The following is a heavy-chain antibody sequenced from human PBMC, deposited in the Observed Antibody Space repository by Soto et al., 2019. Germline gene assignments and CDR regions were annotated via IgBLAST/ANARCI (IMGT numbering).Heavy chain of an antibody. J-gene: IGHJ4*02. Sequence: PSETLSLTCTVSGASFRRSPYYWAWIRQSPGGGLEWIGSIYYSGLSYHNPSLTSRAAIPIDTSDNQFSLTLTSVTTADMAVYYCARHGPPTYGDSQRLHYFALWGQGIPVTVSS. CDR2: IYYSGLS. V-gene: IGHV4-39*01. CDR3: ARHGPPTYGDSQRLHYFAL. D-gene: IGHD4-17*01. CDR1: GASFRRSPYY.